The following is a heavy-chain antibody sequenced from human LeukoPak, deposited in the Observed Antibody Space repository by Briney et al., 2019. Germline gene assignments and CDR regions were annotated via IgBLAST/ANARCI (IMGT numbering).Heavy chain of an antibody. CDR2: ISSSGSTI. D-gene: IGHD2-15*01. V-gene: IGHV3-48*03. CDR1: GFTFSSYE. J-gene: IGHJ4*02. Sequence: GGSLRLSCAASGFTFSSYEMNWVRQAPGKGLEWVSYISSSGSTIYYADSVKGRFTISRDNAKNSLYLQMNSLRAEGTAVYYCARGGPKRIYYFDYWGQGTLVTVSS. CDR3: ARGGPKRIYYFDY.